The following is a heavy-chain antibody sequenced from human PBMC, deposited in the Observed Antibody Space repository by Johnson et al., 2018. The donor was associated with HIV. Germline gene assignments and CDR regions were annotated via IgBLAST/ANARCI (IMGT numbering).Heavy chain of an antibody. CDR1: GFTFSSYA. CDR2: ISGSGGST. V-gene: IGHV3-23*04. D-gene: IGHD3-22*01. CDR3: ARDPVSHYYDSSGSLDDAFDI. Sequence: MQLVESGGGLVQPGGSLRLSCAASGFTFSSYAMSWVRPAPGKGLEWVSAISGSGGSTYYADSVKGRFTISRDNAKNSLYLQMNSLRAEDTAVYYCARDPVSHYYDSSGSLDDAFDIWGQGTMVTVSS. J-gene: IGHJ3*02.